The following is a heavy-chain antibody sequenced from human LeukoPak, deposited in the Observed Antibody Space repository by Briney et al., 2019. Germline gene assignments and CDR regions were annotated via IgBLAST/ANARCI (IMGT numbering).Heavy chain of an antibody. V-gene: IGHV1-2*06. CDR2: INPNTGGT. D-gene: IGHD2-21*01. Sequence: ASVKVSCEASGYTFTGNFIHWVRQAPGKGLEYMGRINPNTGGTNYAQNFQGRVTMTRDTSISTAYMELSSLRFDDTAIYYCARELRLGNCGLTWGQGALVTVSS. CDR3: ARELRLGNCGLT. J-gene: IGHJ5*02. CDR1: GYTFTGNF.